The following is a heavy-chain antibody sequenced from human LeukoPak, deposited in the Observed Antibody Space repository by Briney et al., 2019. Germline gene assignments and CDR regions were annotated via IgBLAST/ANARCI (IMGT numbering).Heavy chain of an antibody. Sequence: PGGSLRLSCAASGFIVSNSYMSWVRQAPGKGLERVADINGDGSHSYCVDSVKGRFTLSRDNAKNSLFLQMNSLRAEDTAVYYCVKNSGWYCLDYWGQGTLVTVSS. CDR1: GFIVSNSY. CDR2: INGDGSHS. V-gene: IGHV3-7*03. CDR3: VKNSGWYCLDY. D-gene: IGHD6-13*01. J-gene: IGHJ4*02.